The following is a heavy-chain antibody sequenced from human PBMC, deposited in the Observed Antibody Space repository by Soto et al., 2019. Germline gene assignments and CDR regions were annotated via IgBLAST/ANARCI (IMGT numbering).Heavy chain of an antibody. CDR3: ARDDCSGGSCYLTD. Sequence: GGSLRLSCAASGFTFSDYYMSWIRQAPGKGLEWVSYISSSGSTIYYADSVKGRFTISRDNAKNSLYLQMNSLRAEDTAVYYCARDDCSGGSCYLTDWGQGTLVTVSS. J-gene: IGHJ4*02. D-gene: IGHD2-15*01. V-gene: IGHV3-11*01. CDR1: GFTFSDYY. CDR2: ISSSGSTI.